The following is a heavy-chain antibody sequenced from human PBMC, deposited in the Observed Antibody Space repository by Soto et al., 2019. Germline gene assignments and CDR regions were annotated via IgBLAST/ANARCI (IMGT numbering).Heavy chain of an antibody. V-gene: IGHV3-30*18. CDR3: AKFIIAAAM. J-gene: IGHJ4*02. CDR1: GFTFSSYG. CDR2: ISYDGSNK. Sequence: LRLSCAASGFTFSSYGMHWVRQAPGKGLEWVAVISYDGSNKYYADSVKGRFTISRDNSKNTLYLQMNSLRAEDTAVYYCAKFIIAAAMWGQGTLVTVSS. D-gene: IGHD6-13*01.